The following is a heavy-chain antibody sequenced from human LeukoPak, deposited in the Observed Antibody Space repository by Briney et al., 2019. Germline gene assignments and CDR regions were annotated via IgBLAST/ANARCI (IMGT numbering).Heavy chain of an antibody. D-gene: IGHD3-22*01. V-gene: IGHV4-61*02. Sequence: SQTLSLTCTVSGGSISSSSYYWSWTRQPAGKGLEWIGRIYASGSTNYNPSLKSRVTISVDTSKNQFSLKLSSVTAADTAVYYCASSSGYQIDYWGQGTLVTVSS. CDR3: ASSSGYQIDY. CDR2: IYASGST. CDR1: GGSISSSSYY. J-gene: IGHJ4*02.